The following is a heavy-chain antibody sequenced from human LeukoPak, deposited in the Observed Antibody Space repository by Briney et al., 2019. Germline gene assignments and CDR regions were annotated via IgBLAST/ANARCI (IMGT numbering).Heavy chain of an antibody. J-gene: IGHJ4*02. CDR1: GFTFSSYA. CDR2: ISGSGGST. D-gene: IGHD3-10*01. Sequence: VGSLRLSCADSGFTFSSYAMSWVRQAPGKGLGWVSAISGSGGSTYYADSAKGRFTISRDNSKSTLYLQMNSLRAEDTAVYYCAKGFSQRKADGYWGQGTLVTVSS. V-gene: IGHV3-23*01. CDR3: AKGFSQRKADGY.